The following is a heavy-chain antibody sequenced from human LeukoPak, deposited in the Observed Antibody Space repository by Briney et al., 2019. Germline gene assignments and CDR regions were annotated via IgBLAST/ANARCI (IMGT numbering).Heavy chain of an antibody. CDR1: GYTFTRYY. D-gene: IGHD2-15*01. Sequence: SVKVPYKACGYTFTRYYILWVGQAPAQGLEWMGIINPSGGSTHHAQKPQGRGPLIRDIATSTVYMELSSLRSEHTAVYYCARDLVGVVAAVLDYWGQGTLVTVSS. CDR3: ARDLVGVVAAVLDY. V-gene: IGHV1-46*01. J-gene: IGHJ4*02. CDR2: INPSGGST.